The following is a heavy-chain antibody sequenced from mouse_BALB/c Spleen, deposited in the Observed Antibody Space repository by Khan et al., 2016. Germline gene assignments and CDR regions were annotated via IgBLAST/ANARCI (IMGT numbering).Heavy chain of an antibody. Sequence: EVQLQESGPGLVKPSQSLSLTCTVTGYSITSDYAWNWIRQFPGNKLECMGYISSSGSTIYNPSLKSRISITRDTSKNQFFLQLNSVNTEDTATYYCARSGALYGNFAYWGQGTLVTVSA. J-gene: IGHJ3*01. CDR3: ARSGALYGNFAY. CDR2: ISSSGST. V-gene: IGHV3-2*02. CDR1: GYSITSDYA. D-gene: IGHD2-1*01.